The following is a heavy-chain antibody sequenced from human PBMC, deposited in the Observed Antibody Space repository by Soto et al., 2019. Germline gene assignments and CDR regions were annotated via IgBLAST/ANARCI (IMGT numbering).Heavy chain of an antibody. J-gene: IGHJ5*02. CDR3: ARSIAAREDWFDP. V-gene: IGHV4-34*01. D-gene: IGHD6-6*01. CDR1: GGSFSGYY. Sequence: SETLSLTCAVYGGSFSGYYWSWIRQPPGKGLEWIGEINHSGSTNYNPSHKSRVTISVDTSKNQFSLKLSSVTAAETAVYYCARSIAAREDWFDPWGQGTLVTVSA. CDR2: INHSGST.